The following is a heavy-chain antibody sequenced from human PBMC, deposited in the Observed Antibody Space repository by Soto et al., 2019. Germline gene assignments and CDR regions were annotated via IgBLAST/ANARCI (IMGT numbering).Heavy chain of an antibody. Sequence: EVRLEEAGGGFVQPGGSLRVSCSGSGFIFSSFWMHWVRQGPGTGLEWVSRINGDGASLAYADSVKGRFSISRDNVKNTLQLQMNSLGADETAVYCCAREGSLGLDVWGRGTTVTVSS. CDR2: INGDGASL. V-gene: IGHV3-74*03. D-gene: IGHD3-10*01. CDR1: GFIFSSFW. CDR3: AREGSLGLDV. J-gene: IGHJ6*02.